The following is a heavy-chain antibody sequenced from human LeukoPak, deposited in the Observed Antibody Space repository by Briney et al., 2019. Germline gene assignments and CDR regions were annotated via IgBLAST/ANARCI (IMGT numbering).Heavy chain of an antibody. Sequence: SETLSLTCAVYGGSFSGHYWSWIRQPPGKGLEWIGEINHSGSTNYNPSLKSRITISVDTSKNQFSLKLSSVTAADTAVYYCASGFSGCYKRFDYWGQGTLVTVSS. J-gene: IGHJ4*02. V-gene: IGHV4-34*01. D-gene: IGHD6-19*01. CDR2: INHSGST. CDR1: GGSFSGHY. CDR3: ASGFSGCYKRFDY.